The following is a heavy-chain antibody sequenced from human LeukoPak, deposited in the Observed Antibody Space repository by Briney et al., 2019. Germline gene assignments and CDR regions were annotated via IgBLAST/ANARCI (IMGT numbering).Heavy chain of an antibody. CDR2: IRYDGNKK. D-gene: IGHD3/OR15-3a*01. J-gene: IGHJ4*02. CDR1: GFTFSDYG. V-gene: IGHV3-30*02. Sequence: PGGSLRLSCAASGFTFSDYGMHWVRQAPGKGLEWVAFIRYDGNKKYYADSVKGRFTISRDDAKNSLYLQIDSLRADDTAVYFCARESESDFWTGPYFDNWGQGILVTVSS. CDR3: ARESESDFWTGPYFDN.